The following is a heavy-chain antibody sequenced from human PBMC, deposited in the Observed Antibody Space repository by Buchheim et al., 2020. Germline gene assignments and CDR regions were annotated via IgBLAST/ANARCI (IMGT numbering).Heavy chain of an antibody. J-gene: IGHJ6*03. CDR1: GYTFTSYD. V-gene: IGHV1-8*01. D-gene: IGHD3-10*01. CDR3: ARAKEVWFGELSSYYYYYYMDV. Sequence: QVQLVQSGAEVKKPGASVKVSCKASGYTFTSYDINWVRQATGQGLEWMGWMNPNSGNTGYAQKFQGRVTMTRNNSISTAYMEPRSLRSEDTAVYYCARAKEVWFGELSSYYYYYYMDVWGKGTT. CDR2: MNPNSGNT.